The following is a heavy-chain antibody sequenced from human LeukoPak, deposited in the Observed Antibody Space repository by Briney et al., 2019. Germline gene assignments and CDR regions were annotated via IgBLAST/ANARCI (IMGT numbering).Heavy chain of an antibody. V-gene: IGHV4-34*01. Sequence: SETLSLTCAVYGGSFGGYYWSWIRQPPGKGLEWIGEINHSGSTNYNPSLKSRVTISVDTSKNQFSLKLSSVTAADTAVYYCARLGLWFGDPDAFDIWGQGTMVTVSS. J-gene: IGHJ3*02. CDR2: INHSGST. D-gene: IGHD3-10*01. CDR1: GGSFGGYY. CDR3: ARLGLWFGDPDAFDI.